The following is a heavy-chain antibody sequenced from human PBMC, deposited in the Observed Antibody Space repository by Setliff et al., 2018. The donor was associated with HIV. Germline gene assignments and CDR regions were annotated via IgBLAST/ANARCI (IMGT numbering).Heavy chain of an antibody. J-gene: IGHJ4*01. CDR1: GFTFNTYG. CDR3: AKDGISGGSYPPYYFDY. D-gene: IGHD2-15*01. V-gene: IGHV3-23*01. CDR2: ISGSGSGT. Sequence: GGSLRLSCSASGFTFNTYGMSWVRQAPGKGLEWVSVISGSGSGTFYADSVKGRFTISRDNSKNTLYLQMNRLRVDDTAVYYCAKDGISGGSYPPYYFDYWGMEPWSPSPQ.